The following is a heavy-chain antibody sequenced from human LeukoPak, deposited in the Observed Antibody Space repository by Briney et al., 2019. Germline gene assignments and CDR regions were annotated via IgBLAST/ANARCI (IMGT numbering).Heavy chain of an antibody. CDR3: ARAPPQGYYDFWSGIHSPYFDP. D-gene: IGHD3-3*01. J-gene: IGHJ5*02. Sequence: SETLSLTCAVYGGSFSGYYWSWIRQPPGKGLEWIGEINHSGSTNYNPSLKSRVTISVDTSKNQFSLKLSSVTAADTAVYYCARAPPQGYYDFWSGIHSPYFDPWGQGTLVTVSS. V-gene: IGHV4-34*01. CDR2: INHSGST. CDR1: GGSFSGYY.